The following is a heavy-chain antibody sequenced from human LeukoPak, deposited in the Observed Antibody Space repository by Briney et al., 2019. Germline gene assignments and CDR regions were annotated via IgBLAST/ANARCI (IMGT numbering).Heavy chain of an antibody. Sequence: PSETLSLTCTVSGGSISSSSYYWGWVRQAPGKGLEWVSAISGSGGITYYADSVKGRFTISRDNSKNTVYLQMNSLRAEDTAVYYCASSPLSHCSGTSCQYHDAFDIWGQGTMVTVCS. CDR3: ASSPLSHCSGTSCQYHDAFDI. CDR1: GGSISSSSYY. V-gene: IGHV3-23*01. CDR2: ISGSGGIT. J-gene: IGHJ3*02. D-gene: IGHD2-2*01.